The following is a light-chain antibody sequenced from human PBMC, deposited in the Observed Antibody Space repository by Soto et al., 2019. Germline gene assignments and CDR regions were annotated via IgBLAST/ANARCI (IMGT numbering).Light chain of an antibody. J-gene: IGKJ2*01. V-gene: IGKV1-12*01. CDR2: DAS. Sequence: DIQMTQSPSSVSASVGDRVTITCRASQHISKWLAWYQQKPGKAPNLLIFDASNLQSGGPSRFSGSGSGTEFSLTISSLQPEDFATYYCQQADSFPYTFGQGTKLEIK. CDR3: QQADSFPYT. CDR1: QHISKW.